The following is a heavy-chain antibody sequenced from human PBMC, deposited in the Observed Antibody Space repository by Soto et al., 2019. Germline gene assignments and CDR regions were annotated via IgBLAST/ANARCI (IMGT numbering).Heavy chain of an antibody. D-gene: IGHD5-12*01. CDR2: IGRTGDAT. V-gene: IGHV3-23*01. CDR1: GFTFSYSG. CDR3: AKGPLGSGGGYGLDY. J-gene: IGHJ4*01. Sequence: GGSLRLSCTASGFTFSYSGMTWVRQTPGKGLEWVSSIGRTGDATFYADSVRGRFRISRDNSKNTVSLQMDSLRGEDMGRYYCAKGPLGSGGGYGLDYCVHG.